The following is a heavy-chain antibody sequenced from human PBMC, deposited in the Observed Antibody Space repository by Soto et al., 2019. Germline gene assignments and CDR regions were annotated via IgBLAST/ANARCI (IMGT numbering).Heavy chain of an antibody. J-gene: IGHJ5*01. Sequence: ETLYLTCTVSGDSVSSASDYWSWIRQPPGKGLEGIGYIYNSGNTNCNPSLKSRVAMSVDTSKNQFSLKLKAVTAAETAVYYCSIDLGRHKNWFDXWGQGTLFTVS. V-gene: IGHV4-61*01. CDR2: IYNSGNT. CDR1: GDSVSSASDY. CDR3: SIDLGRHKNWFDX.